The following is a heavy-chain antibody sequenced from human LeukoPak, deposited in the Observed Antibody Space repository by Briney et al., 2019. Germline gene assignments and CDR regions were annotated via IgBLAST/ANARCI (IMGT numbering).Heavy chain of an antibody. CDR3: ARDLLYSSSWYGSGGNWFDP. D-gene: IGHD6-13*01. V-gene: IGHV1-2*02. CDR1: GYTFTGYY. Sequence: ASVKVSCKASGYTFTGYYMHWVRQAPGQGLEWMGWINPNSGGTNYAQKFQGRVTMTRDTSISTAYMELSRLRSDDTAVYYCARDLLYSSSWYGSGGNWFDPWGQGTLVTVSS. CDR2: INPNSGGT. J-gene: IGHJ5*02.